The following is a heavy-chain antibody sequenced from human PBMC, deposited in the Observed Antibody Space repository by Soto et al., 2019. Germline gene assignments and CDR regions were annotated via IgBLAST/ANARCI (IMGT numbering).Heavy chain of an antibody. J-gene: IGHJ4*02. V-gene: IGHV3-74*01. Sequence: GGSLRLSCAASGFTFSSYWMHWVRQAPGKGLVWVSRINSDGSSTCYADSVKGRFTISRDNAKNTLYLQMNSLRAEDTSLYYCAKPPNYYDSSGYYDYWGQGTLVTVSS. CDR3: AKPPNYYDSSGYYDY. D-gene: IGHD3-22*01. CDR2: INSDGSST. CDR1: GFTFSSYW.